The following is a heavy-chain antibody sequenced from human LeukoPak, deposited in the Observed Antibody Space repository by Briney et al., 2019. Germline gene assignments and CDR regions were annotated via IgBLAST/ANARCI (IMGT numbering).Heavy chain of an antibody. Sequence: PSETLSLTCTVSGGSISSYYWSWIRQPPGKGLEWIGYIYYSGSTNYNPSLKSRVTISVDTSKNQFSLKLSSVTAADTAVYYCARTDIVVVVAATYFDYWGQGTLVTVSS. D-gene: IGHD2-15*01. CDR2: IYYSGST. CDR1: GGSISSYY. J-gene: IGHJ4*02. V-gene: IGHV4-59*12. CDR3: ARTDIVVVVAATYFDY.